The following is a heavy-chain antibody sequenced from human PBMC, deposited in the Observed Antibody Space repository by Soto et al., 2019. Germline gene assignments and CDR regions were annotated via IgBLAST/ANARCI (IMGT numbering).Heavy chain of an antibody. D-gene: IGHD3-9*01. CDR1: GFTFSSYA. CDR2: ISGTGRVT. CDR3: AKDVHDDIVTGIEYFDH. V-gene: IGHV3-23*01. Sequence: EVQLLESGGGWVQPGESLKISCAVSGFTFSSYAMSWVRPAPGKGLEWVSGISGTGRVTNYAESVKGRFTISRDNPKNTLSLEMKSLRVEDTAVYYCAKDVHDDIVTGIEYFDHWGQGTLVTVSS. J-gene: IGHJ1*01.